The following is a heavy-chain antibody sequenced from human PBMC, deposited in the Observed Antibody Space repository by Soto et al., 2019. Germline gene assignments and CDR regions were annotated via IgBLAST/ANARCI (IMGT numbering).Heavy chain of an antibody. CDR3: ARGLGDVVVVVAATTFDY. CDR2: MNPNSGNT. J-gene: IGHJ4*02. V-gene: IGHV1-8*01. Sequence: ASVKVSCKASGYTFTSYDINWVRQATGQGLEWMGWMNPNSGNTGYAQKFQGRVTMTRNTSISTAYMELSSLRSEDTAVYYCARGLGDVVVVVAATTFDYWGQGTLVTVSS. D-gene: IGHD2-15*01. CDR1: GYTFTSYD.